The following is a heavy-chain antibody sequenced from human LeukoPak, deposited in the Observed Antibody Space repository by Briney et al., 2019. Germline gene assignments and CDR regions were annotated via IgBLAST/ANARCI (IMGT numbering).Heavy chain of an antibody. CDR3: ARDALRITIFGVVNYYYYGMDV. Sequence: GGSLRLSCAASGFTFSSYAMSWVRQAPGKGLEWVSAISGSGGSTYYADSVKGRFIISRDNSKNTLYLQMNSLRAEDTAVYYCARDALRITIFGVVNYYYYGMDVWGQGTTVTVSS. J-gene: IGHJ6*02. CDR2: ISGSGGST. D-gene: IGHD3-3*01. CDR1: GFTFSSYA. V-gene: IGHV3-23*01.